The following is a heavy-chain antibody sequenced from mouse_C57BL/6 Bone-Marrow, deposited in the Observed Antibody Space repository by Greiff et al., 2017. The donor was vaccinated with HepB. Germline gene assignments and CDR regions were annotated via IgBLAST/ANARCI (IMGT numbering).Heavy chain of an antibody. J-gene: IGHJ2*01. Sequence: QVQLKESGPELVKPGASVKISCKASGYAFSSSWMNWVKQRPGKGLEWIGRIYPGDGDTNYNGKFKGKATLTADKSSSTAYMQLSSLTSEDSAVYFCAILTVGYWGQGTTLTVSS. CDR3: AILTVGY. V-gene: IGHV1-82*01. D-gene: IGHD1-1*01. CDR2: IYPGDGDT. CDR1: GYAFSSSW.